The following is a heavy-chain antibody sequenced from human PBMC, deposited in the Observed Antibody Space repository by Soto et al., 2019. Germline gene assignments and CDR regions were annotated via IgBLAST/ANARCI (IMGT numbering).Heavy chain of an antibody. CDR2: ISGSGGST. Sequence: PGGSLRLSCAASGFTFSSYAMSWVRQAPGKGLEWVSAISGSGGSTYYADSVKGRFTVSRDTSKSTLYLQMTSLRPDDTAVYYCATGANFYYDTSRYWGQGTLVTVSS. CDR1: GFTFSSYA. J-gene: IGHJ4*02. V-gene: IGHV3-23*01. D-gene: IGHD3-22*01. CDR3: ATGANFYYDTSRY.